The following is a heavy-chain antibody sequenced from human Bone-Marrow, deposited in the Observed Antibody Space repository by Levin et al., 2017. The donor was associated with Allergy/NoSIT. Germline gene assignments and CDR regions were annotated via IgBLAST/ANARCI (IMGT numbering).Heavy chain of an antibody. CDR3: AGVKGVRPTSSSWYFYYYMDV. J-gene: IGHJ6*03. CDR2: IYKTGRT. V-gene: IGHV4-61*09. D-gene: IGHD2-2*01. Sequence: RSQTLSLTCTVSGDSVSSGDFPWSWIRQPAGKGLEWIGHIYKTGRTNYSPSLRRRVTLSVDTSNNQFSLNLTSVTAADTAVYFCAGVKGVRPTSSSWYFYYYMDVWGKGTTVTVSS. CDR1: GDSVSSGDFP.